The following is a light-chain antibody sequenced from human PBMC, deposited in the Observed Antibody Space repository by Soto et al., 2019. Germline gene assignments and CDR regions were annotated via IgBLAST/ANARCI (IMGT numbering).Light chain of an antibody. V-gene: IGKV3-20*01. CDR2: DAS. J-gene: IGKJ4*01. CDR1: QTVRNNY. Sequence: EFVLTQSPGTLSLSPGERATLSCRASQTVRNNYLAWYQQKPGQAPRLLIYDASSRATGIPDRFSGGGSGTDFTLPISRLEPEDFAVYYCQQYNSWVTFGGGTKVDIK. CDR3: QQYNSWVT.